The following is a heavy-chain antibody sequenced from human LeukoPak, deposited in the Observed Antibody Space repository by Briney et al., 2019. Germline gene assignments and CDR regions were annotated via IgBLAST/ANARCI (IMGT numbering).Heavy chain of an antibody. Sequence: GGSLRLSCAASGFTFSSYAMHRVRQAPGKGLEWVAVISYDGSNKYYADSVKGRFTISRDNSKNTLYLQMNSLRAEDTAVYYCARGPRGVTTYFDYWGQGTLVTVSS. CDR1: GFTFSSYA. CDR3: ARGPRGVTTYFDY. D-gene: IGHD2-21*02. J-gene: IGHJ4*02. CDR2: ISYDGSNK. V-gene: IGHV3-30*04.